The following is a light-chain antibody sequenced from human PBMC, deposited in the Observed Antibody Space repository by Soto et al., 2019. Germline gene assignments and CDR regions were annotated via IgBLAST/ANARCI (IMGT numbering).Light chain of an antibody. V-gene: IGKV3-20*01. J-gene: IGKJ2*02. CDR3: QQYGSSPLWT. CDR2: GAS. Sequence: EIVLTQSPGTLSLSPGERATLSCRASQSVSSSYLAWYQQKPGQAPRLLIYGASSRATGIPDRFSGSGSGTDFTLTISRLEPEDFAVYDCQQYGSSPLWTFGQGTKLEIK. CDR1: QSVSSSY.